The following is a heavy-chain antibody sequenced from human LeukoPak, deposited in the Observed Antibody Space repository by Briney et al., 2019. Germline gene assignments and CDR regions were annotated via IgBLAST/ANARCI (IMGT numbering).Heavy chain of an antibody. CDR2: INWNGGST. CDR3: ARDFPLDAFDI. J-gene: IGHJ3*02. V-gene: IGHV3-20*04. CDR1: GFTFSSYS. Sequence: GGSLRLSCAASGFTFSSYSMNWVRQAPGKGLEWVSGINWNGGSTGYADSVKGRFTISRDNAKNSLYLQMNSLRAEDTALYYCARDFPLDAFDIWGQGTMVTVSS.